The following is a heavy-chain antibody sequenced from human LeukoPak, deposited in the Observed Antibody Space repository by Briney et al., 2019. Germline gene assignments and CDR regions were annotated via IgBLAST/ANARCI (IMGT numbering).Heavy chain of an antibody. D-gene: IGHD3-16*01. CDR2: IYNSGST. J-gene: IGHJ4*02. Sequence: SETLSLTCTVSGGSISSYYWNWIRQPPGKGLEWIGYIYNSGSTNNNPSLKSRVTISVDTSKNQFSLKLSYVTAADTAVYYCARVDVWGSSTSDYFDYWGQGALVTVSS. CDR1: GGSISSYY. CDR3: ARVDVWGSSTSDYFDY. V-gene: IGHV4-59*12.